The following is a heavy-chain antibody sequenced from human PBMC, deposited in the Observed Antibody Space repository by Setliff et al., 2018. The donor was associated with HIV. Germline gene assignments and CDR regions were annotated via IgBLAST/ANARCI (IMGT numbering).Heavy chain of an antibody. Sequence: ASVKVSCKASGYTFTSYAMHWVRQAPGQRLGWMGWINAGNGNTKYSQKFQGRVTITRDTSASTAYMELSSLRSEDTAVYYCAGSRTEERLFDYWGQGTLVTVSS. J-gene: IGHJ4*02. V-gene: IGHV1-3*01. CDR1: GYTFTSYA. CDR3: AGSRTEERLFDY. CDR2: INAGNGNT. D-gene: IGHD1-1*01.